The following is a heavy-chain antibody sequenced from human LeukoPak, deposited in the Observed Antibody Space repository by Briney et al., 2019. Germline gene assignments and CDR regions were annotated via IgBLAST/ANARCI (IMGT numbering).Heavy chain of an antibody. CDR1: GFTFSSYW. Sequence: GGSLRLSCAVTGFTFSSYWMHWVRQAPGKGLVWVSRINSDGSSTSYADSVKGRFTVSRDNAKNTLYLQMNSLRAEDTAVYYCARGTPSMSAYWGQGTLVTVSS. J-gene: IGHJ4*02. CDR3: ARGTPSMSAY. CDR2: INSDGSST. D-gene: IGHD6-6*01. V-gene: IGHV3-74*01.